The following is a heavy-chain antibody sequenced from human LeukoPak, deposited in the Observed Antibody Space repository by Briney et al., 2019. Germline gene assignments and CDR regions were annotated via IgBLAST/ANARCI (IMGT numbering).Heavy chain of an antibody. V-gene: IGHV4-39*01. CDR3: ARLSPRDAFDI. CDR1: GGSISSSSHY. CDR2: IYYSGST. J-gene: IGHJ3*02. Sequence: PSETLSPTCTVSGGSISSSSHYWGWIRQPPGKGLEWIGSIYYSGSTYYNPSLKSRVTISVDTSKNQFSLKLSSVTAADTAVYYRARLSPRDAFDIWGQGTMVTVSS.